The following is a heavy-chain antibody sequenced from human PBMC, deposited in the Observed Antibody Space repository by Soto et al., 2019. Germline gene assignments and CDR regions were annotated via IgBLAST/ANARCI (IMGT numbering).Heavy chain of an antibody. CDR2: ISYDGGNK. Sequence: GALRLSCAASGFTFISYAMHWVRQAPGKGLEWVAVISYDGGNKYYADSVKGRFTISRDNSKNTLYLQMNSLRVEDTAVYYCVKGEYYYDSSGYYPFDYWGQGTLVTVSS. CDR3: VKGEYYYDSSGYYPFDY. D-gene: IGHD3-22*01. V-gene: IGHV3-30-3*01. J-gene: IGHJ4*02. CDR1: GFTFISYA.